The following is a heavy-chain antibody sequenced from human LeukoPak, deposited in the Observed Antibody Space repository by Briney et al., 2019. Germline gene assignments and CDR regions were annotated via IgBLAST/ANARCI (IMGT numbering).Heavy chain of an antibody. J-gene: IGHJ4*02. CDR2: VTRRTNYI. CDR1: GFNFSNYT. V-gene: IGHV3-21*01. Sequence: PGGSLRLSCTASGFNFSNYTMNWVRQAPGKGLECVSFVTRRTNYIYYAESVKGRFTISRDNAKNTLYLQMNSLRAEDTAVYYCAISFGYWGQGTLVTVSS. CDR3: AISFGY.